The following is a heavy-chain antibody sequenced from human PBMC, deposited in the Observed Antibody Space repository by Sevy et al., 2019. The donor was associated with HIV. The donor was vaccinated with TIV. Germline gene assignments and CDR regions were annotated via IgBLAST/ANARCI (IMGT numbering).Heavy chain of an antibody. J-gene: IGHJ4*02. CDR1: GFTFSSHA. CDR2: ISDSGTST. V-gene: IGHV3-23*01. CDR3: ARAFTGGYQQPFDY. Sequence: GGSLRLSCAASGFTFSSHAMSWVRQAPGKGLEWVSAISDSGTSTYYEDSVNGRFTISRDNSKNTLYLQMDGLRAEDTAIYYCARAFTGGYQQPFDYWGQGTLVTVSS. D-gene: IGHD1-26*01.